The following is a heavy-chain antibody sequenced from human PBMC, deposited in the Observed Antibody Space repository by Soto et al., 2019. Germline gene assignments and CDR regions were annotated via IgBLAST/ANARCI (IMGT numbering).Heavy chain of an antibody. CDR3: STRAYDTNGYYRFDP. J-gene: IGHJ5*01. Sequence: SETLSLTCGVYGGSFSGHSWTWIRQSPGKGLEWIGDINHSGRVNYSPSLKSRVTISLDTSKNQFSLTLSAVTAADTAMYYCSTRAYDTNGYYRFDPWGQGTLVTVSS. V-gene: IGHV4-34*01. CDR1: GGSFSGHS. D-gene: IGHD3-22*01. CDR2: INHSGRV.